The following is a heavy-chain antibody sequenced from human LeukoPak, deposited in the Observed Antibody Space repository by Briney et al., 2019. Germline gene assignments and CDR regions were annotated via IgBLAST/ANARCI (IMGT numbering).Heavy chain of an antibody. CDR1: GFTFSSYG. D-gene: IGHD3-3*01. J-gene: IGHJ4*02. CDR3: AKSGRYYDFWSGYYADY. CDR2: ISYDGSNK. Sequence: SGGSLRLSCAASGFTFSSYGMHWVRQAPGKGLEWVAVISYDGSNKYYADSVKGRFTISRDNSKNTLYLQMNSLRAEDTAVYYCAKSGRYYDFWSGYYADYWDQGTLVTVSS. V-gene: IGHV3-30*18.